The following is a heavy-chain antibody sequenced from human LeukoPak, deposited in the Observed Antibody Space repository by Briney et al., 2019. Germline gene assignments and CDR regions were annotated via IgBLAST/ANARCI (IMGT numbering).Heavy chain of an antibody. CDR3: GAGELFTEYFQH. V-gene: IGHV5-10-1*01. D-gene: IGHD3-10*01. CDR1: GYSFTSYW. J-gene: IGHJ1*01. Sequence: GESLKISCKGSGYSFTSYWISWVRQMPGKGLEWMGRIDPSDSYTNYSPSFQGHVTISADKSISTAYLQWSSLKASDTAMYYCGAGELFTEYFQHWGQGTLVTVSS. CDR2: IDPSDSYT.